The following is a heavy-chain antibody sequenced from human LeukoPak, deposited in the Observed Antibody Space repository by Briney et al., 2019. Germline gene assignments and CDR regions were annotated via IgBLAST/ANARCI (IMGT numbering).Heavy chain of an antibody. Sequence: GESLKISCKGSGYSFTSYWIGWVRPMPGKGLEWMGIICPGDSDTRYSPSFQGQVTISADKSISTAYLQWSSLKASDTAMYYCARQGYSYGPTNWFDPWGQGTLVTVSS. CDR1: GYSFTSYW. CDR3: ARQGYSYGPTNWFDP. J-gene: IGHJ5*02. V-gene: IGHV5-51*01. D-gene: IGHD5-18*01. CDR2: ICPGDSDT.